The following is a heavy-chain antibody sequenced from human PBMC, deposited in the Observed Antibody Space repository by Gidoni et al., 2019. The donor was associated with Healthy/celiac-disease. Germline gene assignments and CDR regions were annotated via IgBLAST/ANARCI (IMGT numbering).Heavy chain of an antibody. CDR2: INSDGSST. J-gene: IGHJ4*02. D-gene: IGHD4-4*01. Sequence: CAASGFTFSSYWMHWVRQAPGKGLVWVSRINSDGSSTSYADSVKGRFTTSRDNATNTLYLQMTSLRAEDTAVYYCARAPSTVPTREYYFDYWGQGTLVTVSS. V-gene: IGHV3-74*01. CDR1: GFTFSSYW. CDR3: ARAPSTVPTREYYFDY.